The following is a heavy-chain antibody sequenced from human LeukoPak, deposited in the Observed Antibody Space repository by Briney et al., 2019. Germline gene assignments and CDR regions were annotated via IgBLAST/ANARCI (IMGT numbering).Heavy chain of an antibody. CDR2: INYDGINE. J-gene: IGHJ4*02. D-gene: IGHD6-19*01. CDR1: GFVFGNFD. CDR3: AKDRSSGWRGGYCFDY. Sequence: GSLRLSCAASGFVFGNFDMHWVRQAPGKGLEWVAFINYDGINEYYADFVKGRFTISRDNSRNTLYLQMNSLTTEDTAVYFCAKDRSSGWRGGYCFDYWGQGSLVTVSS. V-gene: IGHV3-30*02.